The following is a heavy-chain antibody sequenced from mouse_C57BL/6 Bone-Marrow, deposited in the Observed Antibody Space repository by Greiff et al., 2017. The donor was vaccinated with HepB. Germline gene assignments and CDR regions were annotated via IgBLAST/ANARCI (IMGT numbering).Heavy chain of an antibody. D-gene: IGHD2-5*01. CDR2: LWSGGST. V-gene: IGHV2-2*01. CDR3: ARNALYYSNYVGCFDYAMVY. CDR1: GFSLTRYG. J-gene: IGHJ4*01. Sequence: VQLQQSGPGLVQPSQRLSITCTVSGFSLTRYGVHWVRQSPGKGLEWLGVLWSGGSTDYNAAFISSLSISKDNSKSQVFFKMNSLQADVTAIYYCARNALYYSNYVGCFDYAMVYWGQGTSVTVSS.